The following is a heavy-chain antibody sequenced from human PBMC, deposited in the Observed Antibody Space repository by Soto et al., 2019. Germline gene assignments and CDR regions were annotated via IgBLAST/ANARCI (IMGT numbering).Heavy chain of an antibody. Sequence: SGPTLVNPTQTLTLTCTFSGFSLSTSGVGVGWIRRPPGKALEWLALIYWNDDKRYSPSLKSRLTITKDTSKNQVVLTMTNMEPVDTATYYCAHINYYYYGMDVRGQGTTVTVSS. V-gene: IGHV2-5*01. CDR1: GFSLSTSGVG. CDR3: AHINYYYYGMDV. CDR2: IYWNDDK. J-gene: IGHJ6*02.